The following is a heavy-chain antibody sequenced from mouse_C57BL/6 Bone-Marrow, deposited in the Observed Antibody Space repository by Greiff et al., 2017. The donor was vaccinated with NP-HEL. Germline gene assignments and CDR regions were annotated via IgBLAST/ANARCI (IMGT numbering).Heavy chain of an antibody. CDR1: GYTFTSYT. J-gene: IGHJ3*01. CDR2: INPSSGYT. V-gene: IGHV1-4*01. CDR3: ARGRILLREWAY. D-gene: IGHD1-1*01. Sequence: VQLKESGAELARPGASVKMSCKASGYTFTSYTMHWVKQRPGQGLEWIGYINPSSGYTKYNQKFKDKATLTADKSSSTAYMQLSSLTSEDSAVYYCARGRILLREWAYWGQGTLVTVSA.